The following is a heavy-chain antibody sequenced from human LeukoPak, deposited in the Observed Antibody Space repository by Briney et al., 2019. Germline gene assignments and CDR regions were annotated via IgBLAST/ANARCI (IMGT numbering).Heavy chain of an antibody. CDR3: AKGRCSGVGCDSFHS. CDR1: GFTFSSYS. D-gene: IGHD2-15*01. Sequence: GGSLRLSCAASGFTFSSYSMNWVRQAPGKGLECISTISDDSSFTYYADSVKGRSAISRDDSKNTLYLQMNNLKVEDTAVYYCAKGRCSGVGCDSFHSWGQGALVTVSS. J-gene: IGHJ4*02. V-gene: IGHV3-21*04. CDR2: ISDDSSFT.